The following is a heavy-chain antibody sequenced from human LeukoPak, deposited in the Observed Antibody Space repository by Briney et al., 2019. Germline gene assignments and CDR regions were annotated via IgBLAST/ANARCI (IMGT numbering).Heavy chain of an antibody. J-gene: IGHJ4*02. D-gene: IGHD6-13*01. Sequence: SQTLSPTCTVSGGSISSGSYYWSWIRQPAGKGLEWIGRIYTSGSTNYNPSLKSRVTISVDTSKNQFSLKLSSVTAADTAVYYCARGAAPLYWGQGTLVTVSS. CDR1: GGSISSGSYY. CDR2: IYTSGST. CDR3: ARGAAPLY. V-gene: IGHV4-61*02.